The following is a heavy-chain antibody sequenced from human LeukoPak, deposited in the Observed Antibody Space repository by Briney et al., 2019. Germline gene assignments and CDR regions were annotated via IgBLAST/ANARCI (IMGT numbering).Heavy chain of an antibody. CDR2: IWYDGSNK. Sequence: GGSLRLSCAASGFTFSSYAMHWVRQAPGKGLEWVAVIWYDGSNKYYADSVKGRFTISRDNSKNTLYLQMNSLRAEDTAVYYCARGETYYYSSGSYLTGYFCYYGMDVWGQGTTVTVSS. CDR1: GFTFSSYA. J-gene: IGHJ6*02. CDR3: ARGETYYYSSGSYLTGYFCYYGMDV. V-gene: IGHV3-30-3*01. D-gene: IGHD3-10*01.